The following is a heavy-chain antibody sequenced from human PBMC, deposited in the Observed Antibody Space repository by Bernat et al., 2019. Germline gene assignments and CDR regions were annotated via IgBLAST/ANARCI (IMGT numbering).Heavy chain of an antibody. CDR1: GGSFSGYY. CDR2: INHSGST. Sequence: QVQLQQWGAGLLKPSETLSLTCAVYGGSFSGYYWSWIRQPPGKGLEWIGEINHSGSTNYNPSLKSRVTISVDTSKNQFSRKLSSVTAADTAVYYCARGSLAVAGVNWFDPWGQGTLVTVSS. J-gene: IGHJ5*02. D-gene: IGHD6-19*01. V-gene: IGHV4-34*01. CDR3: ARGSLAVAGVNWFDP.